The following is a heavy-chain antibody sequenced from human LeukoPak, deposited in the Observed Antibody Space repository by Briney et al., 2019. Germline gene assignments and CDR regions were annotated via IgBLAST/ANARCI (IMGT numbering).Heavy chain of an antibody. CDR2: IYSGGST. CDR1: GFTVSSNY. CDR3: AREAPSGYDYLDY. Sequence: GGSLRLSCAASGFTVSSNYMSWVRPAPGKGLEWVSVIYSGGSTYYADSVKGRFTISRDHSKNTLYLQMNSLRAEDTATYSCAREAPSGYDYLDYWGQGTLVTVSS. J-gene: IGHJ4*02. V-gene: IGHV3-53*01. D-gene: IGHD5-12*01.